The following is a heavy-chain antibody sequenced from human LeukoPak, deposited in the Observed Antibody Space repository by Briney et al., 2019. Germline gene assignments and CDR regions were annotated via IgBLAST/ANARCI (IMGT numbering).Heavy chain of an antibody. Sequence: SETLSLTCTVSGASISGSSHYFWGWIRQTPGKGLEWIGSIYYSGITYYNPSLKSRVTISVDTSKNQFSLKLSSVTAADTAVYYCARDSSGDHQPTTFFDYWGQGTLVTVSS. CDR3: ARDSSGDHQPTTFFDY. D-gene: IGHD3-22*01. J-gene: IGHJ4*02. CDR2: IYYSGIT. V-gene: IGHV4-39*02. CDR1: GASISGSSHYF.